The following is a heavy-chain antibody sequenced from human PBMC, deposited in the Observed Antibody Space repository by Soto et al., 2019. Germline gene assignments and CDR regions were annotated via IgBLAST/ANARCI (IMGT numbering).Heavy chain of an antibody. CDR2: IYYSGST. CDR3: ARRWGAAVDY. D-gene: IGHD1-26*01. Sequence: QVQLQESGPGLVKPSETLSLTCTVSGGSISSYYWSWIRQPPGKGLEWIGYIYYSGSTNYNPSLKSRVTVSVDTSKNQFSLKLISVTAADPALYYCARRWGAAVDYWGQGTLVTVSS. V-gene: IGHV4-59*08. CDR1: GGSISSYY. J-gene: IGHJ4*02.